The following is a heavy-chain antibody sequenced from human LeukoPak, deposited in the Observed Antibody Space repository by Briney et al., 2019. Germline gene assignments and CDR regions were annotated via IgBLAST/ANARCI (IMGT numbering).Heavy chain of an antibody. CDR2: IYYSGST. V-gene: IGHV4-59*01. Sequence: SETLSLTCTVSGGSISSYYWSWIRQPPGKGLEWIGYIYYSGSTNYNPSLKGRVTISVDTSKNQFSLKLSSVTAADTAVYYCARGGRGWYRNYYYMDVWGKGTTVTVSS. CDR3: ARGGRGWYRNYYYMDV. D-gene: IGHD6-19*01. CDR1: GGSISSYY. J-gene: IGHJ6*03.